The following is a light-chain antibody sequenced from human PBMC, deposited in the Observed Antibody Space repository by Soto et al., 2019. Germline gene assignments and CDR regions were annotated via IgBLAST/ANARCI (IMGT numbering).Light chain of an antibody. CDR1: QSVSSSY. J-gene: IGKJ2*01. CDR3: QQYGSSPMYT. CDR2: GAS. V-gene: IGKV3-20*01. Sequence: EIVLTQSPGTLSLSPGERATLSCRASQSVSSSYLAWYQQKPGQAPRLLIYGASGRATGIPDRFSGSGSGTDFALTISRLEPEDFAVFYCQQYGSSPMYTFGQGTMVEIK.